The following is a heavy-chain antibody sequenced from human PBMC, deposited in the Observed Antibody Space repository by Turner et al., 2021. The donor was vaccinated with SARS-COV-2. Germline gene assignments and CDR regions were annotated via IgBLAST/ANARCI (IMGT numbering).Heavy chain of an antibody. Sequence: QVQLVESGGGLVKPGGSLRLSCSASGFTFSDYYMSWLRQAPGKGLDWISDISISGSTIYYADCVKGRFTISRDNAKNSLYLQMNSLRAEDTAVYYCASPHEGYYGMDVWGQGTTVTVSS. CDR1: GFTFSDYY. CDR2: ISISGSTI. V-gene: IGHV3-11*01. CDR3: ASPHEGYYGMDV. J-gene: IGHJ6*02.